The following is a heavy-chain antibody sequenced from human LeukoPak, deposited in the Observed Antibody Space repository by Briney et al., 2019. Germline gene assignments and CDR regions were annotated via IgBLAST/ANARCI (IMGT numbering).Heavy chain of an antibody. D-gene: IGHD6-13*01. CDR3: ARGSKAAAGWRYWYFDL. Sequence: GGSLRLSCAASGFTFSSYGMSWVRQAPGKGLEWVSAISGSGGSTYYADSVKGRFTISRDNSKNTLYLQMNSLRAEDTAVYYCARGSKAAAGWRYWYFDLWGRGTLVTVSS. CDR2: ISGSGGST. V-gene: IGHV3-23*01. J-gene: IGHJ2*01. CDR1: GFTFSSYG.